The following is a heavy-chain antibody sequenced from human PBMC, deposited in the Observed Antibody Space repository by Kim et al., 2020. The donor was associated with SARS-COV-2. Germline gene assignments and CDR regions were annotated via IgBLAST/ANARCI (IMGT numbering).Heavy chain of an antibody. CDR1: GFTLSHYW. J-gene: IGHJ3*02. Sequence: GGSLRLPCAASGFTLSHYWMTWVRQAPGKGLEWVANINQDGGVKQYVDSVKGRFTISRDNAKNSLFLQMNSLRAEDTAVYYCASEAVVVTASGAFDIWGQGTMVTVSS. V-gene: IGHV3-7*03. D-gene: IGHD2-21*02. CDR2: INQDGGVK. CDR3: ASEAVVVTASGAFDI.